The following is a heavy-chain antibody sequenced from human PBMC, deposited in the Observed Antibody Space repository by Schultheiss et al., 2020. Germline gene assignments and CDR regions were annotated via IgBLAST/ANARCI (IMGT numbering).Heavy chain of an antibody. CDR2: ISSSSSTI. V-gene: IGHV3-48*02. CDR3: ASERQLVLYY. D-gene: IGHD6-6*01. CDR1: GFTFSSYS. J-gene: IGHJ4*02. Sequence: GGALRLSCAASGFTFSSYSMNWVRQAPGKGLEWVSYISSSSSTIYYADSVKGRFTISRDNAKNSLYLQMNSLRDEDTAVYYCASERQLVLYYWGQGTLVTVSS.